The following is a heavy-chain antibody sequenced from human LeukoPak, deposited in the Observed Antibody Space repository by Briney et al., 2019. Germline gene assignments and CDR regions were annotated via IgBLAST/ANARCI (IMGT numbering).Heavy chain of an antibody. V-gene: IGHV4-4*09. D-gene: IGHD4-23*01. Sequence: SETLSLSCTVSGGSVSSYYWRWIRQPPGTGLEGIGYIHSSGIADYNPPLTSRVAMSVDMSKNHFSLRVSFLTAADTAVYFCARGRSMVTPFDSWGQGALVTVS. CDR3: ARGRSMVTPFDS. CDR2: IHSSGIA. CDR1: GGSVSSYY. J-gene: IGHJ4*02.